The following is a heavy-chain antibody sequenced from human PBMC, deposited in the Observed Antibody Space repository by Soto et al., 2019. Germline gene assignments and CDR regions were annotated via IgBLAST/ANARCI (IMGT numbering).Heavy chain of an antibody. Sequence: PSETLSLTCTVSGGSVSSGSYSWSWIRQPPGKGLEWIGYIYFIGTTNYNPSLKSRVTMSRDTSKNQFSLKLKSVTAADTAVYFGAREGGSTAYLYNCGKGILVTVSS. V-gene: IGHV4-61*01. CDR1: GGSVSSGSYS. D-gene: IGHD2-21*02. CDR3: AREGGSTAYLYN. CDR2: IYFIGTT. J-gene: IGHJ4*02.